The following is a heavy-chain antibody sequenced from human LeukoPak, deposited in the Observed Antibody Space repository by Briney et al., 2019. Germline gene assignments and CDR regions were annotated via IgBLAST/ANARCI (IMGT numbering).Heavy chain of an antibody. V-gene: IGHV4-59*08. D-gene: IGHD6-13*01. CDR2: IYYSGST. J-gene: IGHJ5*02. Sequence: SETLSLTCTVSGGSISSYYWSWIRQPPGKGLEWIGYIYYSGSTNYNPSLKSRVTISVDTSKNQFSLKLSSVTAADTAVYYCARHLFSKXSSXXGKPXYWFDPWGQGTLVTVSX. CDR1: GGSISSYY. CDR3: ARHLFSKXSSXXGKPXYWFDP.